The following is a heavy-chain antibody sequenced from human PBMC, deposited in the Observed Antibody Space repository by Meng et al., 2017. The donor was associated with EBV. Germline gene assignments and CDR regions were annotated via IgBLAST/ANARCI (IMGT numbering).Heavy chain of an antibody. D-gene: IGHD5-12*01. V-gene: IGHV3-53*01. CDR2: IYSGGST. CDR3: AKHRLGPLDY. Sequence: VQLVESGGGLSQPGGSLRLSCPASGFTVSSNYMSWVRQAPGKGLEWVSVIYSGGSTYYADSVKGRFTISRDNSKNTLYLQMNSLRAEDTAVYYCAKHRLGPLDYWGQGTLVTVSS. J-gene: IGHJ4*02. CDR1: GFTVSSNY.